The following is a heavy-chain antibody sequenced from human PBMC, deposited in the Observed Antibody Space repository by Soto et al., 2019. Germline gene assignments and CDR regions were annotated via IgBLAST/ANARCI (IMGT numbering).Heavy chain of an antibody. J-gene: IGHJ5*02. CDR3: ARGRDGGGAS. CDR2: IYYSGST. CDR1: GRSIRSSSYY. V-gene: IGHV4-39*01. D-gene: IGHD4-17*01. Sequence: SETLSLTCAVSGRSIRSSSYYWGWIRQPPGKGLEWIGRIYYSGSTYYNPSLKSRVTISVDTSKNQFSLKLSSVTAADTAVYYCARGRDGGGASWGQGTLVTVS.